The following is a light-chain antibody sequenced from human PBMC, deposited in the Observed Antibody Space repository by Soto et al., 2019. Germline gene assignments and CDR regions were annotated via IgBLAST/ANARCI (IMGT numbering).Light chain of an antibody. Sequence: QSVLTQPASVSGSPGQSITISCTGTSSDVGGYEYVSWYLQHPGKAPKLMIYEVRDRPSGVSSRFSGSKSGNTASLTISGLQAEDEADYYCSSYRGGSTYVFGTGTKVTVL. J-gene: IGLJ1*01. V-gene: IGLV2-14*01. CDR2: EVR. CDR1: SSDVGGYEY. CDR3: SSYRGGSTYV.